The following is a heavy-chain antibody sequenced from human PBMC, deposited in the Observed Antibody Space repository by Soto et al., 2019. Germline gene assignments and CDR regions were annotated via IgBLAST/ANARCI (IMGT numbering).Heavy chain of an antibody. CDR1: GYTFTSYG. J-gene: IGHJ5*02. Sequence: QIQLVQSGAEVKKPGASVKVSCKASGYTFTSYGISWVRQAPGQGLEWMGWLKAYNGKTNYAQKLQGRVTMTTDTATRRADMELRSLRSDYRAVDYCGRFLPAFDPWGQGTVVTVSS. CDR3: GRFLPAFDP. V-gene: IGHV1-18*01. CDR2: LKAYNGKT.